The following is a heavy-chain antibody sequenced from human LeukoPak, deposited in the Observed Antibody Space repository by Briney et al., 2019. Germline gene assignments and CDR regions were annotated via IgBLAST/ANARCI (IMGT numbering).Heavy chain of an antibody. CDR1: GGSLSSYY. CDR3: ARGTRWLAVSPFDY. Sequence: SETLSLTCSVSGGSLSSYYWSWIRQPPGKGLEWIGCIYYSGSTNYNPSLKSRVTISVDTSKNQFSLKLSSVTAADTAVYYCARGTRWLAVSPFDYWGQGTLVTVSS. V-gene: IGHV4-59*01. D-gene: IGHD6-19*01. J-gene: IGHJ4*02. CDR2: IYYSGST.